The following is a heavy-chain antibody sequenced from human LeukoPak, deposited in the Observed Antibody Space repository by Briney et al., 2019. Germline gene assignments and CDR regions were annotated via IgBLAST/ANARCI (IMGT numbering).Heavy chain of an antibody. CDR1: GVSISSYY. CDR3: ARGGDSFDP. J-gene: IGHJ5*02. V-gene: IGHV4-4*07. D-gene: IGHD3-16*01. CDR2: IHTSGST. Sequence: NPSETLSLTCTVSGVSISSYYWSWIRQPAGKGLEWIGHIHTSGSTNYNPSLKSRVTMSVDTSKNQFSLNLSSVTAADTAVYYCARGGDSFDPWGQGTLVTVSS.